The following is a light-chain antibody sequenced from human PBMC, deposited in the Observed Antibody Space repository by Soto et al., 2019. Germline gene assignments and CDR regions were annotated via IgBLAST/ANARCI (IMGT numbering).Light chain of an antibody. CDR3: QQYGSSLFT. Sequence: EIVLTQSPGTLSLSPGERATLSCRASQTVSSSYLAWYQQKPGQAPRLLIYGASSRATGIPDRFSGSGSGTHFTRTISRLEPEDFAVYYCQQYGSSLFTFGPGTKVDIK. CDR1: QTVSSSY. CDR2: GAS. J-gene: IGKJ3*01. V-gene: IGKV3-20*01.